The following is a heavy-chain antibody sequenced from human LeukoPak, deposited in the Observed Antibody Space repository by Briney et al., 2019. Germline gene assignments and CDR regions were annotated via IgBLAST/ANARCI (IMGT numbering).Heavy chain of an antibody. J-gene: IGHJ6*03. Sequence: RASVKVSCKASGYTFTGYYMHWVRQAPGQGLEWMGWINPNSGGTNYAQKFQGRVTMTRDTSISTAYMDLTRLRSDDTAVYYCTRGGSVPEGYYYYMDVWGKGTTVTVSS. D-gene: IGHD6-19*01. V-gene: IGHV1-2*02. CDR3: TRGGSVPEGYYYYMDV. CDR1: GYTFTGYY. CDR2: INPNSGGT.